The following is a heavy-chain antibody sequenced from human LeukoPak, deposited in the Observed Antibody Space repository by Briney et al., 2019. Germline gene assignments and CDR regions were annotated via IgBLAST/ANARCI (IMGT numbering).Heavy chain of an antibody. J-gene: IGHJ4*02. CDR2: ISYDGSNK. CDR1: GFTFSSYG. CDR3: AKDGGDYYFDY. D-gene: IGHD2-21*02. Sequence: GGSLRLSCAASGFTFSSYGMHWVRQAPGKGLEWVAVISYDGSNKYYADSVKGRFTISSDNSKNTLYLQMNSLRAEDTAVYYCAKDGGDYYFDYWGQGTLVTVSS. V-gene: IGHV3-30*18.